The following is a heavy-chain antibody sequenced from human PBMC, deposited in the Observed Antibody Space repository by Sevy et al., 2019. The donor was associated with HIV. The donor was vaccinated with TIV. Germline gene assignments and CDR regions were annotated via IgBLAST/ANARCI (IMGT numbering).Heavy chain of an antibody. J-gene: IGHJ6*02. Sequence: GGSLRLSCAASGFTVSSNYMSWVRQAPGKGLEWVSVIYSGGSTYYADSVKGRFTISRDNSKNTLYLQMNSLRAEDTAVYYCAIAYCSSTSCDTGGYYYYYYGMDVWGQGTTVTVSS. D-gene: IGHD2-2*02. CDR2: IYSGGST. CDR1: GFTVSSNY. V-gene: IGHV3-66*01. CDR3: AIAYCSSTSCDTGGYYYYYYGMDV.